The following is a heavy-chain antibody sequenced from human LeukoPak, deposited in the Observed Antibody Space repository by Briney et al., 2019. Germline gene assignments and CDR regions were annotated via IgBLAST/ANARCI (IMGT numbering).Heavy chain of an antibody. CDR3: ARGRYSSGWEDY. CDR2: INSDRSTT. J-gene: IGHJ4*02. CDR1: GFTFSSYW. V-gene: IGHV3-74*01. D-gene: IGHD6-19*01. Sequence: GGSLRLSCAASGFTFSSYWMHWVRQAPGKGLVWVSRINSDRSTTSYADSVKGRFTISRDNAKNTLYLQMNSLRAEDTAVYYCARGRYSSGWEDYWGQGTLVTVSS.